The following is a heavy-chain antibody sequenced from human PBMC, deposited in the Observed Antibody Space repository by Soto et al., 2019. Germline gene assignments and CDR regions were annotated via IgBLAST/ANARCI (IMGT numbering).Heavy chain of an antibody. Sequence: QVQLVESGGGLVKPGGSLRLSCAASGFTFSDYYMSWIRQAPGKGLEWVSYISSSSSYTNYADSVKGRFTISRYNAKNSLYLQMNSLIAEDTAVYYCARNGDYYGMDVWGQGTTVTVSS. J-gene: IGHJ6*02. V-gene: IGHV3-11*05. CDR3: ARNGDYYGMDV. CDR2: ISSSSSYT. CDR1: GFTFSDYY.